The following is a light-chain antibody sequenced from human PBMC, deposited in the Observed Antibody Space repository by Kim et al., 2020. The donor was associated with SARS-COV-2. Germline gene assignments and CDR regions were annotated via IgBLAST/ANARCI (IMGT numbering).Light chain of an antibody. J-gene: IGLJ3*02. CDR3: QSYDSSKFNWV. CDR1: SGSIASNY. V-gene: IGLV6-57*04. Sequence: NFMLTQPHSVSESPGKTVTISCTRSSGSIASNYVQWYQQRPGSAPTTVIYEDNQRPSGVPDRFSGSIDSSSNSASLTISGLKTEDEADYYCQSYDSSKFNWVFGGGTELTVL. CDR2: EDN.